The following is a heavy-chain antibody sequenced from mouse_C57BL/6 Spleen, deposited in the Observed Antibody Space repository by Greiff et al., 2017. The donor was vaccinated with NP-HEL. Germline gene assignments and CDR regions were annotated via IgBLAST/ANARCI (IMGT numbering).Heavy chain of an antibody. J-gene: IGHJ3*01. D-gene: IGHD4-1*01. V-gene: IGHV1-59*01. CDR1: GYTFTSYW. Sequence: QVQLQQPGAELVRPGTSVKLSCKASGYTFTSYWMHWVKQRPGQGLEWIGVIDPSDSYTNYNQKFKGKATLTVDTSSSTAYMQLSSLTSEDSAVYYCAREEGFTGTFAYWGQGTLVTVSA. CDR3: AREEGFTGTFAY. CDR2: IDPSDSYT.